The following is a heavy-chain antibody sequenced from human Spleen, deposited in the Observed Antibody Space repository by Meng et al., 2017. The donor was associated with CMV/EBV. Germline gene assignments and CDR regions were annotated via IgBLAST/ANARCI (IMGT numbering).Heavy chain of an antibody. CDR3: ARDYPPLYSSTWYPL. V-gene: IGHV4-39*07. CDR1: GGSVSSSNYI. Sequence: GSLRLSFTVSGGSVSSSNYIWGWIRQPPGKGLEWIGNINSGGSTSYSPSLKNRVTISLDMSKNQFSLKLSSVTAADTAVYYCARDYPPLYSSTWYPLWGQGTTVTVSS. CDR2: INSGGST. D-gene: IGHD6-13*01. J-gene: IGHJ6*02.